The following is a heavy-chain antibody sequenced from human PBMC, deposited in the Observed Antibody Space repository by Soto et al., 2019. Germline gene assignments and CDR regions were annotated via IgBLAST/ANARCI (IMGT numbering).Heavy chain of an antibody. V-gene: IGHV2-5*02. D-gene: IGHD2-21*02. CDR3: IHSRCGGDCLRSYSSHYYYGLDV. CDR2: IYWDDDK. CDR1: GFSLNTGGLG. J-gene: IGHJ6*02. Sequence: QITLKESGPTLVKPTQTLTLTCSVSGFSLNTGGLGVGWIRQPPGKALEWLALIYWDDDKRYSPSLRNRLSISKDTSNLLXXLXMPXMDPVDTPTYYCIHSRCGGDCLRSYSSHYYYGLDVWGQGTTVTVSS.